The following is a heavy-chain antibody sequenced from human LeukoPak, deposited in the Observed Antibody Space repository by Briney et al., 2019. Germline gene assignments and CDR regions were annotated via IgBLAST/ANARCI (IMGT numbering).Heavy chain of an antibody. CDR3: ARDTGSSGAFDI. J-gene: IGHJ3*02. Sequence: SETLSLTCTVSGGSISSYYWSWIRQPPGKGLEWIGSIYYSGSTYYNPSLKSRVTISVDTSKNQFSLKLSSVTAADTAVYYCARDTGSSGAFDIWGQGTMVTVSS. CDR2: IYYSGST. V-gene: IGHV4-39*07. D-gene: IGHD6-19*01. CDR1: GGSISSYY.